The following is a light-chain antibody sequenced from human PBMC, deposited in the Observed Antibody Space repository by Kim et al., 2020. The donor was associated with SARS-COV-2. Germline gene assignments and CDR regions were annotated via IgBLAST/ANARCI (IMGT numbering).Light chain of an antibody. Sequence: VARGQTARITCGGNNSGSKNVHWYQQQPGQAPVLVIYRDSNRPSGIPERFSGSNSGNTATLTISRAQAGDEADYYCQVWDSSTGVFGGGTQLTVL. CDR3: QVWDSSTGV. CDR1: NSGSKN. J-gene: IGLJ3*02. CDR2: RDS. V-gene: IGLV3-9*01.